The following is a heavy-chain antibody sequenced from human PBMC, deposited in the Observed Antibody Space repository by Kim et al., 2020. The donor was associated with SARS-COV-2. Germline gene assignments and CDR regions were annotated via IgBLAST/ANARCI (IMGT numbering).Heavy chain of an antibody. CDR2: IKQDGSDK. Sequence: GGSLRLSCAGSGFTFGDYWMNWVRQAPGKGLEWVANIKQDGSDKYYGDSVKGRFTISRDNAKNSLYLQMNSLRVEDTAVYYCEGLGYWGQGTLVTVSP. D-gene: IGHD3-16*01. J-gene: IGHJ4*02. V-gene: IGHV3-7*01. CDR1: GFTFGDYW. CDR3: EGLGY.